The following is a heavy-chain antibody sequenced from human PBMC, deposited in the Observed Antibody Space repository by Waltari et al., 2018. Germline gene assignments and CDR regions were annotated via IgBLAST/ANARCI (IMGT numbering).Heavy chain of an antibody. V-gene: IGHV1-46*01. D-gene: IGHD3-9*01. CDR3: ARAGETYYDILTGYYGRHTWFDP. Sequence: QVQLVQSGAEVKKPGASVKVSCKASGYTFTSYYMHWVRQAPGQGLEWMGIINPSGGSTSYSQKFQGRVTMTRDTSTSTVYMELSSLRSEDTAVYYCARAGETYYDILTGYYGRHTWFDPWGQGTLVTVSS. CDR1: GYTFTSYY. CDR2: INPSGGST. J-gene: IGHJ5*02.